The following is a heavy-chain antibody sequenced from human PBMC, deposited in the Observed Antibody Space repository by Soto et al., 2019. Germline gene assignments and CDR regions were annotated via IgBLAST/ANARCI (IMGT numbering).Heavy chain of an antibody. D-gene: IGHD4-17*01. CDR2: LLRSGSSA. Sequence: WGSLRLSCAASGFTFRNYAMTWARQAPGKGLEWVSSLLRSGSSAYYADSVRGRFSISSDTSANSLYLQMDNLRAEDTAIYYCAKDAISGDGIWLMDSWGQGTVVTVSS. V-gene: IGHV3-23*01. CDR3: AKDAISGDGIWLMDS. J-gene: IGHJ5*02. CDR1: GFTFRNYA.